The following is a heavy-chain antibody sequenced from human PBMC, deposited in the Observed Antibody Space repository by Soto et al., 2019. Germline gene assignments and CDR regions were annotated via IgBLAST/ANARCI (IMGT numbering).Heavy chain of an antibody. D-gene: IGHD2-15*01. V-gene: IGHV1-18*04. CDR2: ISPYNGDT. CDR1: GYTFTTYG. Sequence: QVQLVQSGAEVKRPGASLKVSCKASGYTFTTYGFNWVRQAPGQGLEWMGWISPYNGDTNYAQNFQGRVTLTTDTSTSTAYMELRSLTSDDTAGYYCARTPRAQMIVLEAATRFDYWGQGTLVNVSS. J-gene: IGHJ4*02. CDR3: ARTPRAQMIVLEAATRFDY.